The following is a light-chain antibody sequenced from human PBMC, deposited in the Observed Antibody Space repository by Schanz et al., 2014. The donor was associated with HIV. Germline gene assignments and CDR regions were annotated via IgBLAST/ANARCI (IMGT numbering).Light chain of an antibody. Sequence: QSALTQPPSASGSRGQSVTISCTGTSSDVGQYDYVSWDQQHPGKAPQVMIYDVSNRPSGVSNRFSGSKSGNTASLTISGLQAEDEADYYCSSYTSTSTRVFGGGTKLTVL. CDR2: DVS. J-gene: IGLJ3*02. V-gene: IGLV2-14*01. CDR3: SSYTSTSTRV. CDR1: SSDVGQYDY.